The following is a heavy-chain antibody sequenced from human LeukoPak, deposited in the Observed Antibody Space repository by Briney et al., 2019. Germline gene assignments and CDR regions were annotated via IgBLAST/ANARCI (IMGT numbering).Heavy chain of an antibody. CDR1: GYTFTGYY. J-gene: IGHJ4*02. D-gene: IGHD4-17*01. CDR3: ANLMTTVTAGPFDY. V-gene: IGHV1-2*06. CDR2: INPNSGDT. Sequence: ASVKVSCKASGYTFTGYYMHWVRQAPGQGLEWMGRINPNSGDTNFAQKFQGSVTMTRDTSLSTAYMELSRLRSDDTAVYYCANLMTTVTAGPFDYWGQGTLVTVSS.